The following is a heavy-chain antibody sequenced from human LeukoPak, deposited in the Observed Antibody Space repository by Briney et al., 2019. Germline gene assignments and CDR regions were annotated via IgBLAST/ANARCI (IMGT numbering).Heavy chain of an antibody. Sequence: SETLSLTCAVYGGSFSGYYWSWIRQPPGKGLEWIGEINHSGSTNYNQSLKSRVTISVDTSKNQFSQKLSSVTAADTAVYYCARGLNVGWAAGDIFDYWGQGTLVTVSS. CDR1: GGSFSGYY. CDR3: ARGLNVGWAAGDIFDY. CDR2: INHSGST. D-gene: IGHD6-13*01. V-gene: IGHV4-34*01. J-gene: IGHJ4*02.